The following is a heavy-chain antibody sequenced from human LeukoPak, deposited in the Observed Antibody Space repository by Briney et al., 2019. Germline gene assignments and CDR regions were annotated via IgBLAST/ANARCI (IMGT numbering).Heavy chain of an antibody. CDR1: GFTFSNYG. D-gene: IGHD1-1*01. V-gene: IGHV3-33*05. Sequence: GGSLRLSCAASGFTFSNYGMHWVRQAPGKGLEWVAIISYDGSNKYYADSVKGRFTISRDSSKNTLYLQMSSLRAEDTAVYYCARVEGLQLRASFDYWGQGTLVTVSS. CDR2: ISYDGSNK. CDR3: ARVEGLQLRASFDY. J-gene: IGHJ4*02.